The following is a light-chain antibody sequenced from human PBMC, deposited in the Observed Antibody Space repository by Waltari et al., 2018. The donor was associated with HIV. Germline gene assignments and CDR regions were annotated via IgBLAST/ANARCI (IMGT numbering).Light chain of an antibody. V-gene: IGLV3-21*04. J-gene: IGLJ3*02. CDR2: DDN. CDR3: QVWDTTTDQWV. Sequence: SYVLTQPPSVSVDPGATARITCGGTNIGSKSVQWYQKKPGQAPVLVIYDDNDRPSGIPERFSGSSSGNTATLTISRVEAGDEADYYCQVWDTTTDQWVFGGGTELAVL. CDR1: NIGSKS.